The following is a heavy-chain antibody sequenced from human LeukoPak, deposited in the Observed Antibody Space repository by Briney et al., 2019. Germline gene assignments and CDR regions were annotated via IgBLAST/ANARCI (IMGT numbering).Heavy chain of an antibody. D-gene: IGHD3-10*01. CDR1: GFTFSNYG. Sequence: GGSLRLSCAASGFTFSNYGMHWVRQTPGKGLEYVSVITSDGGTTYYADSVKGRATISRDNSKSTLYLQMSSLRPEDTAAYYCVKDNVGSGDYWGQGTLVTVSS. J-gene: IGHJ4*02. CDR2: ITSDGGTT. CDR3: VKDNVGSGDY. V-gene: IGHV3-64D*06.